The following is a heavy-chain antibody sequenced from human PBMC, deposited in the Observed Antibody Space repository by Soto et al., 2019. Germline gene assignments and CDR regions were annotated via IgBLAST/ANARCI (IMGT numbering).Heavy chain of an antibody. J-gene: IGHJ1*01. V-gene: IGHV1-69*13. CDR1: GGTFSSYA. Sequence: SVKVSCKASGGTFSSYAISWVRQAPGQGLEWMGGIIPIFGTANYAQKFQGRVTITADESTSTAYMELSSLRSEDTAVYYCAREAGYSGYPEYFQHWGQGTLVTVSS. CDR3: AREAGYSGYPEYFQH. CDR2: IIPIFGTA. D-gene: IGHD5-12*01.